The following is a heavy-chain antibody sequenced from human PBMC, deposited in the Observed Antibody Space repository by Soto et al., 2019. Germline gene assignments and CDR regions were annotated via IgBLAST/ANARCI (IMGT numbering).Heavy chain of an antibody. J-gene: IGHJ5*02. V-gene: IGHV3-23*01. CDR1: GFTFSSYA. Sequence: GGSLRLSCAASGFTFSSYAMSWVRQAPGKGLEWVSAISGSGGSTYYADSVKGRFTISRDNSKNTLYLQMNSLRAEDTAVYYCARLDVKIPPMIVVVMGDWFDPWGQGTLVTVSS. CDR2: ISGSGGST. CDR3: ARLDVKIPPMIVVVMGDWFDP. D-gene: IGHD3-22*01.